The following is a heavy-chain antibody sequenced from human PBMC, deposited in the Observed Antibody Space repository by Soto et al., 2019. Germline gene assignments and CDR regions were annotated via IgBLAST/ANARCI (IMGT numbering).Heavy chain of an antibody. D-gene: IGHD1-7*01. Sequence: SVKVSCKASGGTFSSYRINWVRQAPGQGLEWVGWIVPIYRTADYAQKFQGRVTITADESTSTAYMELSSLRSEDTAVYYCARVPNYFYYYYGMDVWGQGTTVTVSS. V-gene: IGHV1-69*13. CDR3: ARVPNYFYYYYGMDV. J-gene: IGHJ6*02. CDR2: IVPIYRTA. CDR1: GGTFSSYR.